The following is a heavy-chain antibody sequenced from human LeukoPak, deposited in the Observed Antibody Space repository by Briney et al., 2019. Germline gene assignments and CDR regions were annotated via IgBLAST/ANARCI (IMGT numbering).Heavy chain of an antibody. CDR3: AKEGSDILPGYYVDY. Sequence: PGGSLRLSCAASGFTFSGYAMSWVRQAPGKGLEWVSAISSSGGITYYADSVKGRFTISRDNSKNTLYLQMNSLRAEDTAVYYCAKEGSDILPGYYVDYWGQGTLVTVSS. J-gene: IGHJ4*02. CDR1: GFTFSGYA. CDR2: ISSSGGIT. D-gene: IGHD3-9*01. V-gene: IGHV3-23*01.